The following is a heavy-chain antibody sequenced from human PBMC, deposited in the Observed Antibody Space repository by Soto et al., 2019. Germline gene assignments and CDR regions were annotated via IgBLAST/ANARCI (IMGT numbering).Heavy chain of an antibody. Sequence: QVQLVQSGAEVKKPGASVKVSCKASGYTLTSYGISWVRQAPGQGLEWMGWISAYNGNKKYAQKVQGRVTMTTDTSSSTAYMELSSLRTDDTAVYDCAREPNVFDYWGQGTLVTVSS. D-gene: IGHD7-27*01. CDR1: GYTLTSYG. CDR2: ISAYNGNK. V-gene: IGHV1-18*01. J-gene: IGHJ4*02. CDR3: AREPNVFDY.